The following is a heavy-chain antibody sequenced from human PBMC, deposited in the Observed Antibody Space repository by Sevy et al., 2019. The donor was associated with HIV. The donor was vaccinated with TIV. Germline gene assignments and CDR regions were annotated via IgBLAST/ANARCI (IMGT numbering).Heavy chain of an antibody. V-gene: IGHV3-30-3*01. CDR3: AFERLYRNVAEYFQP. CDR2: ISFDGNNR. CDR1: GFTFNSYS. J-gene: IGHJ1*01. Sequence: GGSLRLSCAASGFTFNSYSMHWIRQAPGKGLEWVATISFDGNNRHYAESVKGRFTISRDNSKNSLYLQMNSLRAEDTALYYCAFERLYRNVAEYFQPWGQGTLVTVSS. D-gene: IGHD1-1*01.